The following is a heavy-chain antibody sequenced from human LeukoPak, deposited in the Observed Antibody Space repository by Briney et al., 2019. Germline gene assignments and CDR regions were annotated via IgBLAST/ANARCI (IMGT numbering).Heavy chain of an antibody. V-gene: IGHV3-48*01. CDR1: GFTFSAYS. CDR2: FGSRSSLI. D-gene: IGHD4-11*01. Sequence: GGSLRLSCAASGFTFSAYSMNWVRQAPEKGLEWVSYFGSRSSLIYYADSVKGRFTISRDNAKNSLYLQMDSLRGEDTAVYFCARDQAYSFDYWGQGTLVTVSS. CDR3: ARDQAYSFDY. J-gene: IGHJ4*02.